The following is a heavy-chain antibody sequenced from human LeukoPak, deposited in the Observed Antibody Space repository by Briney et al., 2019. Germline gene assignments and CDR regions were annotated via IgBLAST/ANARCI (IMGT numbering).Heavy chain of an antibody. CDR2: ISSSSSYI. CDR1: GFTFSSYT. Sequence: GGSLRLSCAASGFTFSSYTMNWVRQAPGKGLEWVSSISSSSSYIFYADSVKGRFTISRNNAKNSLYLQMNSLRAEDTAVYYCARALEPHGDCGFDYWGQGTLVTVSS. CDR3: ARALEPHGDCGFDY. J-gene: IGHJ4*02. V-gene: IGHV3-21*01. D-gene: IGHD4-17*01.